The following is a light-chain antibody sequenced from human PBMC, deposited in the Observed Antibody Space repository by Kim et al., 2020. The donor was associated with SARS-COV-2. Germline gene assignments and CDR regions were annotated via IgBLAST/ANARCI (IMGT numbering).Light chain of an antibody. V-gene: IGLV2-14*04. CDR2: DVS. CDR3: SSYTISNAWV. CDR1: SSDIGAYNY. Sequence: GQSFTISCTGTSSDIGAYNYVSWCQQHPGKAPKLLIFDVSKRPSGVSSRFSGAKSANTASLTISGLQAEDEADYYCSSYTISNAWVFGGGTQLTVL. J-gene: IGLJ3*02.